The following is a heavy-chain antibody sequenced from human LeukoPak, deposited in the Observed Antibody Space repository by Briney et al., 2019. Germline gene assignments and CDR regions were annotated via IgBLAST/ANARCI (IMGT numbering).Heavy chain of an antibody. V-gene: IGHV4-31*03. CDR3: ARDTYGSGSYPS. Sequence: SETLSLTCTVSGGSISSGGYYWSWIRQHPGKGLEWIGYIYYSGSTYYNPSLKSRVTISVDTSKNQFSMKLSSVTAADTAVYYCARDTYGSGSYPSWGQGTLVTVSS. CDR2: IYYSGST. D-gene: IGHD3-10*01. CDR1: GGSISSGGYY. J-gene: IGHJ4*02.